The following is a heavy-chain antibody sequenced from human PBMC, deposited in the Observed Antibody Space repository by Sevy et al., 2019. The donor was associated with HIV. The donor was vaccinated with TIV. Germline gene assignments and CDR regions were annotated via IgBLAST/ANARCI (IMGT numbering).Heavy chain of an antibody. V-gene: IGHV1-8*01. CDR2: MNPNSGNT. CDR3: ARGLEFRRPNYYGSGSYYSITDY. D-gene: IGHD3-10*01. CDR1: GYTFTSYD. J-gene: IGHJ4*02. Sequence: ASVKVSCKASGYTFTSYDINWVRQATGQGLEWMGWMNPNSGNTGYAQKFQGRVTMTRNTSISTAYMELSSLRSEDTAVYYCARGLEFRRPNYYGSGSYYSITDYWGQGTLVTVSS.